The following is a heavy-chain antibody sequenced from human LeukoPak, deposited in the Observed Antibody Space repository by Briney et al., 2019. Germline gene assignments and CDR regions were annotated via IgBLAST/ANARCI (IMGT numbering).Heavy chain of an antibody. Sequence: SETLSLTCTVSGGSISSYYWSWIRQPPGKGLEWIGYIYYSGSTNYNPSLKSRVTISVDTSKNQFSLKLSSVTAADTAVYHCARQYYYGSGSYYTSDYYYGMDVWGQGTTVTVSS. D-gene: IGHD3-10*01. V-gene: IGHV4-59*08. CDR2: IYYSGST. J-gene: IGHJ6*02. CDR3: ARQYYYGSGSYYTSDYYYGMDV. CDR1: GGSISSYY.